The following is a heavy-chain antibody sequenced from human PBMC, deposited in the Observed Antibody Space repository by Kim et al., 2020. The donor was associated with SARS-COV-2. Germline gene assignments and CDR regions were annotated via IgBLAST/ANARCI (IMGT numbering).Heavy chain of an antibody. CDR3: AGVLRYFDWLLYPPLLSMDV. CDR1: GFTVSSNY. V-gene: IGHV3-66*02. D-gene: IGHD3-9*01. J-gene: IGHJ6*02. CDR2: IYSGGST. Sequence: GGSLRLSCAASGFTVSSNYMSWVRQAPGKGLEWVSVIYSGGSTYYADSVKGRFTISRDNSKNTLYLQMNSLRAEDTAVYYCAGVLRYFDWLLYPPLLSMDVWGQGTTVTVSS.